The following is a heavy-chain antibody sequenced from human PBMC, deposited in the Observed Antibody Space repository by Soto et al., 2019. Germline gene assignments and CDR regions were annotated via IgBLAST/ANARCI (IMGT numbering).Heavy chain of an antibody. J-gene: IGHJ2*01. CDR2: IIPIFGTA. V-gene: IGHV1-69*06. CDR3: ARERDYGDSTTEGRYFDL. Sequence: QVQLGPSGAEVKKHGSSVKVSCKASGGTFSSYAISWVRQATGQGLEWMGWIIPIFGTANYAQKFQGRVTITADKSTSTAYMELRSLRSEETALYYCARERDYGDSTTEGRYFDLWGRGTLFTVSS. D-gene: IGHD4-17*01. CDR1: GGTFSSYA.